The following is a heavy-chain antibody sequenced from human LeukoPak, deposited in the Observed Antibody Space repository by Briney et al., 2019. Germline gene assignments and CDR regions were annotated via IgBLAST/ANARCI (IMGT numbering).Heavy chain of an antibody. Sequence: GASVTVSCKASGYTFTGYYMHWVRQAPGQGLEWMGWINPNSGGTNYAQKFQGRVTMTRDTSISTAYMELSRLRSDDTAVYYCARGSGYCSSTSCQAFDYWGQGTLVTVSS. J-gene: IGHJ4*02. CDR1: GYTFTGYY. V-gene: IGHV1-2*02. CDR3: ARGSGYCSSTSCQAFDY. D-gene: IGHD2-2*01. CDR2: INPNSGGT.